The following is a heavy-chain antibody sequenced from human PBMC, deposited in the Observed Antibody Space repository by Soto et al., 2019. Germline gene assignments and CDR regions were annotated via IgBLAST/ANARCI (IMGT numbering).Heavy chain of an antibody. J-gene: IGHJ5*02. Sequence: PSETLSLTCAVYGGSFSGYYWSWIRQPSGKGLEWIGEINHSGSTNYNPSLKSRVTISVDTSKNQFSLKLSSVTAADTAVYYCARVSGGGVLMVYAIRGWFDPWGQGTLVTVSS. CDR3: ARVSGGGVLMVYAIRGWFDP. V-gene: IGHV4-34*01. CDR2: INHSGST. D-gene: IGHD2-8*01. CDR1: GGSFSGYY.